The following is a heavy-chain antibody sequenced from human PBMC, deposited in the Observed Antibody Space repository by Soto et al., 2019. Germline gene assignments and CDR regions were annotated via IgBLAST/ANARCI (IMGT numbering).Heavy chain of an antibody. V-gene: IGHV4-59*08. J-gene: IGHJ4*02. CDR2: VHHSGSA. CDR3: ARRLPGSGTYSLDF. Sequence: WTWIRQTPEKGLEWIGSVHHSGSATYAPSLQSRVTISVDTSKNQFSLRLTSLTAADTAMYYCARRLPGSGTYSLDFWGQGTLVTLSS. D-gene: IGHD3-10*01.